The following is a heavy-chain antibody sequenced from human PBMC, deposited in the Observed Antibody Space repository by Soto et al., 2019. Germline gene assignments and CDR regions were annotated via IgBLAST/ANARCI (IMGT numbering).Heavy chain of an antibody. J-gene: IGHJ6*02. CDR2: INPNSGGT. D-gene: IGHD2-2*01. V-gene: IGHV1-2*04. Sequence: AASVKVSCKASGYTFAGYYMHWVRQAPGQGLEWMGWINPNSGGTNYAQKFQGWVTMTRDTSISTAYMELSRLRSDDTAVYYCARGGNQLLLAPPYYYYGMDVWGQGTTVTVSS. CDR1: GYTFAGYY. CDR3: ARGGNQLLLAPPYYYYGMDV.